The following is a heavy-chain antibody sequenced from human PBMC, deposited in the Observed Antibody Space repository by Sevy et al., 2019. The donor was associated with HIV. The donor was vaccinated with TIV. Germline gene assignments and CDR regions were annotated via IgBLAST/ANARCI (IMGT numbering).Heavy chain of an antibody. CDR1: GFTFSSYA. CDR2: ISYDGSNK. D-gene: IGHD3-10*01. CDR3: ARSVLWFGELGGNMDY. J-gene: IGHJ4*02. Sequence: GGSLRLSCAASGFTFSSYAMHWVRQAPGKGLEWVAVISYDGSNKYYVDSVKGRFTISRDNSKNTLYLQMNSLRAEDTAVYYCARSVLWFGELGGNMDYWGQGTLVTVSS. V-gene: IGHV3-30*04.